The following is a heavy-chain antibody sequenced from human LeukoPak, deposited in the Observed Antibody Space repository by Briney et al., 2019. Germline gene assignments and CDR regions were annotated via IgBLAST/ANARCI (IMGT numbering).Heavy chain of an antibody. D-gene: IGHD6-13*01. CDR3: AREGRGAAGTYYYYYGMDV. Sequence: PGGSLRLSCAASGFTFSSYGMHWVRQAPGKGLEGVAVIWYDGSNKYYADSVKGRFTISRGNSKNTLYLQMNSLRAEDTAVYYCAREGRGAAGTYYYYYGMDVWGQGTTVTVSS. J-gene: IGHJ6*02. V-gene: IGHV3-33*01. CDR2: IWYDGSNK. CDR1: GFTFSSYG.